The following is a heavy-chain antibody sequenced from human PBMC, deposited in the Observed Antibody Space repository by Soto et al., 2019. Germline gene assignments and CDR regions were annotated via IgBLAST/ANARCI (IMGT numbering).Heavy chain of an antibody. V-gene: IGHV4-34*01. Sequence: NPSETLSLTGAVYGGSFSGYYWSWIRQPPGKGLEWIGEINHSGSTNYNPSLKSRVTISVDTSKNQFSLKLSSVTAADTAVYYCARGLSSGWQNYWGQGTLVTVSS. J-gene: IGHJ4*02. D-gene: IGHD6-19*01. CDR2: INHSGST. CDR3: ARGLSSGWQNY. CDR1: GGSFSGYY.